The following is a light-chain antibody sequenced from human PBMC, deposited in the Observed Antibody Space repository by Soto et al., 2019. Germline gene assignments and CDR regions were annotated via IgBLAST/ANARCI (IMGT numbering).Light chain of an antibody. CDR3: CSYASSTTYVI. CDR1: NSDVGRYNL. Sequence: QSVLTQPASVSGSPGQSITISCTGTNSDVGRYNLVSWYQQRPGQAPQVLIYEVTKRPSGVSDRFSGSKSGNTASLTISGLLAEDDGEYFCCSYASSTTYVIFGGGTKLTVL. CDR2: EVT. J-gene: IGLJ2*01. V-gene: IGLV2-23*02.